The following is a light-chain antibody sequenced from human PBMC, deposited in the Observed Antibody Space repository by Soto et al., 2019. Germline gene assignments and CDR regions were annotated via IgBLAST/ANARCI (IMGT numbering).Light chain of an antibody. V-gene: IGKV1-5*03. CDR2: QAS. CDR3: RQNPRYCT. Sequence: DIQMTQSPSTLSASVGDRVSITCRASQSISRQLAWYQQKPGKAPNLLIYQASNLETGVPSRFTGSGSGTEFTLTISSLQHDDLASYYRRQNPRYCTFGQGTKVEVK. J-gene: IGKJ1*01. CDR1: QSISRQ.